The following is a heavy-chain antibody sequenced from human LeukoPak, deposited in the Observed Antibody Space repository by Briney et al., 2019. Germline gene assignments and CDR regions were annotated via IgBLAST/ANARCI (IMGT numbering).Heavy chain of an antibody. CDR2: IKQDGSEK. J-gene: IGHJ4*02. CDR1: GFTFNSYW. D-gene: IGHD3-10*01. V-gene: IGHV3-7*03. CDR3: AKEMVRGVIIVDY. Sequence: GGSLRLSCAASGFTFNSYWMTWVRQAPGKGLEWVANIKQDGSEKYYVDSVKGRFTISRDNSKNTLYLQMNSLRAEDTAVYYCAKEMVRGVIIVDYWGQGTLVTVSS.